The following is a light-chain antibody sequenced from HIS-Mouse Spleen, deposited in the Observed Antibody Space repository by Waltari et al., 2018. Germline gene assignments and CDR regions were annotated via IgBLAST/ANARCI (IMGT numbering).Light chain of an antibody. V-gene: IGKV1-9*01. CDR3: QQLNSYPPT. CDR1: QGISSY. CDR2: AAS. Sequence: DIQLTQSPSFLSASVGDRVPITCRASQGISSYLAWYQHKPGKAPKPLIYAASTLQSGVPSRFSGSGSGTEFTLTISSLQPEDFATYYCQQLNSYPPTFGQGTKVEIK. J-gene: IGKJ1*01.